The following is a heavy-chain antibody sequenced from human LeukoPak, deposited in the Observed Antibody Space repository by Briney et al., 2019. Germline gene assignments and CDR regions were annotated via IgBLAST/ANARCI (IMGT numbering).Heavy chain of an antibody. D-gene: IGHD6-19*01. CDR3: ARARGTSGWLPDFGY. CDR2: ISSSISYI. V-gene: IGHV3-21*01. Sequence: GGSLRLSCAPSGVTFSSYSMNWGRHAPGKGLEWVSSISSSISYIQYAESVKGRFTISRENANNSLYLQMNSLRAEDTAVYYCARARGTSGWLPDFGYWGQGTLVTVSS. CDR1: GVTFSSYS. J-gene: IGHJ4*02.